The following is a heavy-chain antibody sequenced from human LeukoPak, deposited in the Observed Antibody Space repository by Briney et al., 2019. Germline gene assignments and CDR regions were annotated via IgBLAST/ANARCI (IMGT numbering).Heavy chain of an antibody. Sequence: SETLSLTCSVSVGSIISLYWSWIRQPPGKGLEWTAYIYYTGSTNYNPSLKSRVTMCVDMSKNQFSLRLSSVTAADTAVYYCARHRAYSSSSPFDYWGQGTLVSVSS. CDR2: IYYTGST. CDR1: VGSIISLY. D-gene: IGHD6-6*01. CDR3: ARHRAYSSSSPFDY. J-gene: IGHJ4*02. V-gene: IGHV4-59*08.